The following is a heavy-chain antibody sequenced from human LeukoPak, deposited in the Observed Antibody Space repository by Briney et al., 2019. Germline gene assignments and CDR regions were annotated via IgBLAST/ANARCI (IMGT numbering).Heavy chain of an antibody. D-gene: IGHD2-15*01. CDR3: ARGGGSRFYYYYYGMDV. Sequence: GASVKVSCKASGYTFTGYYMHWVRQAPGQGLGWMGWINPNSGGTNYAQKFQGWVTMTRDTSISTAYMELSRLRSDDTAEYYCARGGGSRFYYYYYGMDVWGQGTTVTVSS. J-gene: IGHJ6*02. CDR1: GYTFTGYY. V-gene: IGHV1-2*04. CDR2: INPNSGGT.